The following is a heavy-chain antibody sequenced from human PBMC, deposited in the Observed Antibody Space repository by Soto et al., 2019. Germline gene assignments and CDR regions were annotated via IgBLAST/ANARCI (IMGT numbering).Heavy chain of an antibody. J-gene: IGHJ6*02. D-gene: IGHD1-7*01. CDR3: AKDVDWNYFRYGMDV. Sequence: QVQLVESGGGVVQPARSLRLSCAASGFTFSSYGMHWVRQAPGKGLEWVAVISYDGSNKYYADSVKGRFTISRDNSKNTLYLQMNSLRAEDTAVYYCAKDVDWNYFRYGMDVWGQGTTVTVSS. CDR2: ISYDGSNK. CDR1: GFTFSSYG. V-gene: IGHV3-30*18.